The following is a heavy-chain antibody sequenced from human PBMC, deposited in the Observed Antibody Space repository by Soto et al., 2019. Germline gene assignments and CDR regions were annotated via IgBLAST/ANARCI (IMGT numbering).Heavy chain of an antibody. CDR2: INRDGTMT. CDR3: VKESRSGGSW. CDR1: GFTFSDSW. Sequence: QAGGSLRLSCVASGFTFSDSWMTWVRQVPGKGLEWVANINRDGTMTNYVDSMGGRFAISRDNPRSSVYLHMTNLRTEDTAIYHCVKESRSGGSWWGQGTLVTVSS. D-gene: IGHD2-15*01. J-gene: IGHJ4*02. V-gene: IGHV3-7*01.